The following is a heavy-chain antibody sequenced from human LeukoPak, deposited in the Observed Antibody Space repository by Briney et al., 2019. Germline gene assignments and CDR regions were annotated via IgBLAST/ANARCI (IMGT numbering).Heavy chain of an antibody. CDR1: GYTFTSYA. V-gene: IGHV1-3*01. J-gene: IGHJ4*02. CDR2: INAGNGNT. Sequence: GASVKVSCKASGYTFTSYAMHWVRQAPGQRLEWMGWINAGNGNTKYSQKFQGRVTITRDTSASTAYMELSSLRSEDTVVYYCALPYGDGAFDYWGQGTLVTVSS. D-gene: IGHD4-17*01. CDR3: ALPYGDGAFDY.